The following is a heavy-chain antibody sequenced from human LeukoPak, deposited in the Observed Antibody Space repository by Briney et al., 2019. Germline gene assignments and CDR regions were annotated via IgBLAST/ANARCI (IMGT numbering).Heavy chain of an antibody. Sequence: GESLKISCKGSGYSFTSNWISWVRQMPGKGLEWMGRIDPSDSYTNYSPSFQGHVTISADKFISTAYLQWSSLKASDTAMYYCARQPEGTWFDPWGQGTLVTVSS. V-gene: IGHV5-10-1*01. J-gene: IGHJ5*02. CDR3: ARQPEGTWFDP. D-gene: IGHD1-1*01. CDR1: GYSFTSNW. CDR2: IDPSDSYT.